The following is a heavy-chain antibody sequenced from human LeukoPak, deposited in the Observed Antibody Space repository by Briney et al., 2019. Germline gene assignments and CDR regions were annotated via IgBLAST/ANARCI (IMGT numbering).Heavy chain of an antibody. CDR1: GGSTRSNY. D-gene: IGHD3-10*01. J-gene: IGHJ4*02. V-gene: IGHV4-59*08. CDR3: ARGGYYYSSGNDY. CDR2: IYYSGST. Sequence: PSETLSLTCSVSGGSTRSNYWSWIRQPPGKGPEWIGYIYYSGSTNYNPALKSRVTISVDTSKNQFSLKLNSVTAADTAVYYCARGGYYYSSGNDYWGQGTLVTVSS.